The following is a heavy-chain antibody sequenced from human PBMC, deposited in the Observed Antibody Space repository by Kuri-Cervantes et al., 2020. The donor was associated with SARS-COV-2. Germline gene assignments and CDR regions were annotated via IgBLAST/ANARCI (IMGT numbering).Heavy chain of an antibody. Sequence: GSLRLSCTVSGYSISSGYYWGWIRQPPGKGLEWIGSIYHSGSTYYNPSLKGRVTISVDTSKNQFSLKLSSVTAADTAVYYCARRTVGHFDLWGRGTLVTVSS. CDR3: ARRTVGHFDL. J-gene: IGHJ2*01. V-gene: IGHV4-38-2*02. CDR2: IYHSGST. CDR1: GYSISSGYY. D-gene: IGHD3-16*01.